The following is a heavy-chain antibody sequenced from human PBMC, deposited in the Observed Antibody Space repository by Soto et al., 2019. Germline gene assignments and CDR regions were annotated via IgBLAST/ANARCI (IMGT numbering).Heavy chain of an antibody. J-gene: IGHJ4*02. CDR1: GFPFTSYG. Sequence: EVQLLESGGGLVQPGGSLRLSCAASGFPFTSYGVSWVRQAPGKGLEWVSTINTNGNRHYADSVKGRFTISRDSSESMLYLDMNILRAEDTALYYCARKLGVGHYPFRHWGQGTLVTVSS. CDR3: ARKLGVGHYPFRH. V-gene: IGHV3-23*01. D-gene: IGHD7-27*01. CDR2: INTNGNR.